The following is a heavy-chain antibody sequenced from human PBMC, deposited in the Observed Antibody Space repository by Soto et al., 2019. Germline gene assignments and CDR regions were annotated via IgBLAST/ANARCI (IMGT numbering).Heavy chain of an antibody. Sequence: QVQLVQSGAEVKKPGSSVKVSCKASGGTFSRYTITWVRQAPGQGLEWMGGITPMFGTPNYAQKFQGRVTINADESTRTAYMELSSLRSEDTAMYYCARDGPLYDSSAYYYLYWGQGILVTVSS. V-gene: IGHV1-69*01. CDR1: GGTFSRYT. D-gene: IGHD3-22*01. CDR2: ITPMFGTP. J-gene: IGHJ4*02. CDR3: ARDGPLYDSSAYYYLY.